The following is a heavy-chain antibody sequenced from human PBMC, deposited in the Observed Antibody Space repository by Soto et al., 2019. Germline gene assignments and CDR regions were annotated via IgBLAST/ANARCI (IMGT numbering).Heavy chain of an antibody. J-gene: IGHJ4*02. CDR1: GFTFSAYA. Sequence: VGSLRLSCAASGFTFSAYAMNWVRQAPGKGLEWVSTISDDGGATYYADSVRGRFTISRDNSKNTLYLQMNSLRAEDTAVYYCANDDSNGYNPTLDFWGQGSLVTVSS. D-gene: IGHD3-22*01. CDR2: ISDDGGAT. CDR3: ANDDSNGYNPTLDF. V-gene: IGHV3-23*01.